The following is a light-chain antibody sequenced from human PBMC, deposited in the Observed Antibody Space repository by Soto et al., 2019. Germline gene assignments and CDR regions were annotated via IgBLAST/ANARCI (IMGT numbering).Light chain of an antibody. Sequence: QSVLTQPPSVSGAPGQRVTISCTGSSANIGAAYNVDWYQQLPGTAPKLLIYGNNNRPSGVPARFSGSKSGTSASLAIAGLQAEDEGDYYCLSKTSSISYVFGTGTKVTVL. J-gene: IGLJ1*01. CDR2: GNN. CDR3: LSKTSSISYV. V-gene: IGLV1-40*01. CDR1: SANIGAAYN.